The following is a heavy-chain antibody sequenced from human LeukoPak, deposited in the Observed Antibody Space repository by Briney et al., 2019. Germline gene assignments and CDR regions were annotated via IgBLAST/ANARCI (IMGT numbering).Heavy chain of an antibody. Sequence: GGSLRLSCAASGFTFSSYAMSWVRQAPGKGLEWVPAISGSGGSTYYADSVKGRFTISRDNSKNTLYLQMNSLRAEDTAVYYCAKGIPSYYDFWSGYSYFDYWGQGTLVTVSS. V-gene: IGHV3-23*01. D-gene: IGHD3-3*01. CDR1: GFTFSSYA. CDR2: ISGSGGST. CDR3: AKGIPSYYDFWSGYSYFDY. J-gene: IGHJ4*02.